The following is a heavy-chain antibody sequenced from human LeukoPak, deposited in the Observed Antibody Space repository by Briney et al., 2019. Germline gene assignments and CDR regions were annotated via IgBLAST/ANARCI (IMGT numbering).Heavy chain of an antibody. CDR1: GGTFSSYA. CDR2: IIPIFGTA. Sequence: GASVKVSCKASGGTFSSYAISWVRQAPGHGLEWMGGIIPIFGTANYAQRFQGRVTITADESTSTAYMELSSLRSEDTAVYYCARRPYYDILTGPNSHYYGMDVWGKGTTVTVSS. J-gene: IGHJ6*04. CDR3: ARRPYYDILTGPNSHYYGMDV. V-gene: IGHV1-69*13. D-gene: IGHD3-9*01.